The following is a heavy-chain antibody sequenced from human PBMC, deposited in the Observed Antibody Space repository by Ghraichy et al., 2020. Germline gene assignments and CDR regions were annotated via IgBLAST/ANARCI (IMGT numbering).Heavy chain of an antibody. Sequence: ASVKVSCKASGYTFTSYYMHWVRQAPGQGLEWMGIINPSGGSTSYAQKFQGRVTMTRDTSTSTVYMELSSLRSEDTAVYYCARGHHCSSTSCYFAYYYYYGMDVWGQGTTVTVSS. J-gene: IGHJ6*02. CDR1: GYTFTSYY. D-gene: IGHD2-2*01. V-gene: IGHV1-46*01. CDR2: INPSGGST. CDR3: ARGHHCSSTSCYFAYYYYYGMDV.